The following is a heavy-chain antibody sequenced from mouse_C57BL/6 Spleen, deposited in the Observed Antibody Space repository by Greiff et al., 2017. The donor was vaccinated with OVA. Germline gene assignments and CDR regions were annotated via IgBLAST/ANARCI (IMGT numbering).Heavy chain of an antibody. V-gene: IGHV1-50*01. CDR2: IDPSDSYT. D-gene: IGHD1-1*01. CDR1: GYTFTSYW. J-gene: IGHJ2*01. Sequence: QVQLQQSGAELVKPGASVKLSCKASGYTFTSYWMQWVKQRPGQGLEWIGEIDPSDSYTNYNQKFKGKATLTVDTSSSTAYMQLSSLTSEDSAVYYCAREVAGTSYWGQGTTLTVSS. CDR3: AREVAGTSY.